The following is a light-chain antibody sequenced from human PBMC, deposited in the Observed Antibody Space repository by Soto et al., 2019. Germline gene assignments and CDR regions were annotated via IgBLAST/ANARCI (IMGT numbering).Light chain of an antibody. J-gene: IGLJ2*01. CDR2: IDN. CDR1: SSNIGSSS. V-gene: IGLV1-44*01. Sequence: QSVLTQPPSTSGTPRQRVTISCSGSSSNIGSSSVNWYQQLPGTAPKLLIYIDNQRPSGVPGRFSGSKSGTSASLAISGLQSEDDADYFCAAWDDSLNGVVFGGGTKLTVL. CDR3: AAWDDSLNGVV.